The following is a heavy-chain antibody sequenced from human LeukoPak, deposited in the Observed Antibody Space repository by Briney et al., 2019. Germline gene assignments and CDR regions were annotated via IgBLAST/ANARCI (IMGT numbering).Heavy chain of an antibody. D-gene: IGHD2-15*01. J-gene: IGHJ5*02. V-gene: IGHV3-23*01. CDR2: ISGGGGST. CDR1: GFTFSSYA. CDR3: AKDHRVGQLLLLP. Sequence: GGSLRLSCAASGFTFSSYAMTWVRQAQGMGLEWVSTISGGGGSTYYADSVKGRFTISRDNSKNTLYLQMNNLRAKDTAVYYCAKDHRVGQLLLLPWGQGTLVTVSS.